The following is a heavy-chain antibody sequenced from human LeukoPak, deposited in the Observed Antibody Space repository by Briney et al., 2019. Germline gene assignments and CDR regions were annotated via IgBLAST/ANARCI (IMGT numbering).Heavy chain of an antibody. V-gene: IGHV4-61*02. CDR3: AREIKDIYSPAWGLYDTYYYIDA. Sequence: SQTLSLTCTVSSGSMTSDFHYWTWIRQPAGKGLEWIGRISSGGSTTYNPSLMNRATITLDTSKNSFSLKVTPVTAADTAVYFCAREIKDIYSPAWGLYDTYYYIDAWGTGTTVNVAS. J-gene: IGHJ6*03. CDR1: SGSMTSDFHY. CDR2: ISSGGST. D-gene: IGHD5/OR15-5a*01.